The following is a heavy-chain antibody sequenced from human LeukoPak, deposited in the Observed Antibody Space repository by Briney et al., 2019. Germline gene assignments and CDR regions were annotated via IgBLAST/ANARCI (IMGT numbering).Heavy chain of an antibody. CDR2: IRSKAYGGTA. Sequence: GGSLRLSCAPSGFTFGDDALSWVRQAPGKGLEWVGFIRSKAYGGTADYAASVKGRLTISRDDSKSIAYLQMNSLKTEDTAVYYCTRDKRSDGDYYYFDYWGQGTLVTVSS. V-gene: IGHV3-49*04. J-gene: IGHJ4*02. CDR3: TRDKRSDGDYYYFDY. CDR1: GFTFGDDA. D-gene: IGHD4-17*01.